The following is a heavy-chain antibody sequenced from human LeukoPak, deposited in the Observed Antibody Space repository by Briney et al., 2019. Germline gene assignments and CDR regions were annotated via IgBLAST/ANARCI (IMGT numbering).Heavy chain of an antibody. J-gene: IGHJ4*02. CDR3: ARVGVDTAMGFDY. Sequence: SETLSLTCTVSGGSISSSSYYWGWIRQPPGKGLEWIGSIYYSGSTYYNPSLKSRVTISVDTSKNQFSLKLSSVTAADTAVYYCARVGVDTAMGFDYWGQGTLVTVSS. D-gene: IGHD5-18*01. CDR1: GGSISSSSYY. V-gene: IGHV4-39*07. CDR2: IYYSGST.